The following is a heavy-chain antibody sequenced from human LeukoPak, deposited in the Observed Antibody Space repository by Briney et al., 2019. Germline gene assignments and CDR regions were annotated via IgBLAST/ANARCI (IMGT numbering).Heavy chain of an antibody. V-gene: IGHV3-66*01. Sequence: GGSLRLSCAASGFTVSSNYMSWVRQAPGKGLEWVSVIYSGGSTYYADSVKGRFTISRDNAKNSLYLQMNSLRAEDTAVYYCARAAYSNYNWFDPWGQGTLVTVSS. D-gene: IGHD4-11*01. J-gene: IGHJ5*02. CDR3: ARAAYSNYNWFDP. CDR1: GFTVSSNY. CDR2: IYSGGST.